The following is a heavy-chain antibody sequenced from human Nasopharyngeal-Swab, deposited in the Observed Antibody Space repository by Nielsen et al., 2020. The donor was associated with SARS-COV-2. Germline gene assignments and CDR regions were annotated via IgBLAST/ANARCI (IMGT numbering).Heavy chain of an antibody. CDR3: ARWEPHDAFDI. V-gene: IGHV3-53*01. CDR1: GFTVSSNY. J-gene: IGHJ3*02. CDR2: IYSGGST. Sequence: GASLKISCAASGFTVSSNYMSWVRQAPGKGLEWVSVIYSGGSTYYADSVKGRFTISRDNSKNTLYLQMNSLRAEDTAVYYCARWEPHDAFDIWGQGTMVTVSS. D-gene: IGHD1-26*01.